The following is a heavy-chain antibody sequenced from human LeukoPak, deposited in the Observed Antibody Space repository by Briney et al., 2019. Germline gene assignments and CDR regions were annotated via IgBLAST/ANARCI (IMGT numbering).Heavy chain of an antibody. CDR3: AREMAYYDFWSGTYYYYMDV. J-gene: IGHJ6*03. D-gene: IGHD3-3*01. Sequence: GGSLRLSCAASGFTFSDYYMSWIRQAPGKGLEWVSYISSSGSTIYYADSVKGRFTFSRDNAKNSLYLQMNSLRAEDTAVYYCAREMAYYDFWSGTYYYYMDVWGKGTTVTVSS. CDR2: ISSSGSTI. V-gene: IGHV3-11*04. CDR1: GFTFSDYY.